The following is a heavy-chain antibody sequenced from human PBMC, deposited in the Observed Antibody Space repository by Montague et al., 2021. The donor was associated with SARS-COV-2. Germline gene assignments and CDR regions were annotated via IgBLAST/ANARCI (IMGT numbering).Heavy chain of an antibody. J-gene: IGHJ4*02. CDR2: IFHSGIT. CDR1: GGSINTNNW. CDR3: ARGRLVGDSSSWYYFDY. D-gene: IGHD6-13*01. Sequence: SETLSLTCAVSGGSINTNNWWTWVRQPPGEGLEWIGQIFHSGITNYNPSLESRVIISVDKSKNQFSLRLSSVTAADTAVYYCARGRLVGDSSSWYYFDYWGQGTQVAVSS. V-gene: IGHV4-4*02.